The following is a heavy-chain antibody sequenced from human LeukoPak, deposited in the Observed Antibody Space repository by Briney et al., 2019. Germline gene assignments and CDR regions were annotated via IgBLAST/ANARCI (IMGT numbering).Heavy chain of an antibody. CDR2: IYHSGSP. V-gene: IGHV4-4*02. D-gene: IGHD1-1*01. J-gene: IGHJ4*02. CDR1: GGSISSNNW. CDR3: ARVNINNWHSCDY. Sequence: SETLSLTCAVSGGSISSNNWWGWVRQPPGKGLEWIGEIYHSGSPNYNPSLKSRVTISVDKSRNHFSLNLSSVTAADTAMYYCARVNINNWHSCDYWGQGTLVTVSS.